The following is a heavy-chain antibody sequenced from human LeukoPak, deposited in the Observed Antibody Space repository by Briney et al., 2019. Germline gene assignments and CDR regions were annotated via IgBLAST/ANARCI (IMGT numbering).Heavy chain of an antibody. CDR1: GGSISSSSYY. CDR3: ARDVITIFGGDFDY. CDR2: IYYSGST. V-gene: IGHV4-39*02. Sequence: SETLSLTCTVSGGSISSSSYYWGWIRQPPGKGLEWIGSIYYSGSTYYNPSLKSRVTISVDTSKNRFSLKLSSVTAADTAVYYCARDVITIFGGDFDYWGQGTLVTVSS. J-gene: IGHJ4*02. D-gene: IGHD3-3*01.